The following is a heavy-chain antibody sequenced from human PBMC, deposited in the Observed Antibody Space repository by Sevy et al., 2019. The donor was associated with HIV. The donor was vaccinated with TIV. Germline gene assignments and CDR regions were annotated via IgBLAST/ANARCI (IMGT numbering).Heavy chain of an antibody. D-gene: IGHD4-17*01. CDR2: IKRKSDGETT. Sequence: GGSLRLSCVAPGFTFSNAWMNWVRQAPGKGLEWVGRIKRKSDGETTDYAPPVKGRFTISRDDSETTLYLQMNSLKTEDTAVYYCSTSTVTRSAFDIWGQGTMVTVSS. V-gene: IGHV3-15*07. J-gene: IGHJ3*02. CDR1: GFTFSNAW. CDR3: STSTVTRSAFDI.